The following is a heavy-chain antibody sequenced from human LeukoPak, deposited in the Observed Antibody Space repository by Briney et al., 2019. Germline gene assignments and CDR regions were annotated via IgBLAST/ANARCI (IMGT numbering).Heavy chain of an antibody. D-gene: IGHD2-15*01. CDR1: GFTFSRDS. V-gene: IGHV3-48*01. Sequence: GGSLRLSCAASGFTFSRDSMNWVRQAPGKGLEWVSYINGGGSPIYYADSVRGRFTISRDNAKNSLHLQMHSLRAEDTAVYYCVRDNPRCCGVVPANIDDYWGQGTLVTVSS. CDR3: VRDNPRCCGVVPANIDDY. J-gene: IGHJ4*02. CDR2: INGGGSPI.